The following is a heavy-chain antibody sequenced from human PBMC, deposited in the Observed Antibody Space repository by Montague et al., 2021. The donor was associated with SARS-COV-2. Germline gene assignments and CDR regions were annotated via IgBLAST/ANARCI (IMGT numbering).Heavy chain of an antibody. V-gene: IGHV6-1*01. J-gene: IGHJ6*02. CDR1: GDSVSSNSAA. D-gene: IGHD6-19*01. CDR3: ARGADRYYFYGMDV. Sequence: CAISGDSVSSNSAAWNWIRQSPSRGLEWLGRTYYRSKWYNEYAVSMNSRITINPDTSKNQFSLQVNSVTPEDTAVYYCARGADRYYFYGMDVWGQGTTVTVSS. CDR2: TYYRSKWYN.